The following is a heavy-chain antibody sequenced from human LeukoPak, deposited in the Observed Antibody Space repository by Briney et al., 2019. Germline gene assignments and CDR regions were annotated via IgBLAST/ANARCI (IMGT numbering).Heavy chain of an antibody. Sequence: GGSLRHSCAASGFTFNSYWMSWVRQAPGKGLEWVANIKQDGSEKYYVDSVKGRFTISRDNAKNSLYLQMNSLRAEDTAVYYCARDRYCSSTSCYNYYYYMDVWGKGTTVTISS. D-gene: IGHD2-2*02. V-gene: IGHV3-7*01. CDR1: GFTFNSYW. CDR2: IKQDGSEK. CDR3: ARDRYCSSTSCYNYYYYMDV. J-gene: IGHJ6*03.